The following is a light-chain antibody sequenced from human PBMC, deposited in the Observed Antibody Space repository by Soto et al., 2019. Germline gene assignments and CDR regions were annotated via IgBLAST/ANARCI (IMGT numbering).Light chain of an antibody. V-gene: IGKV1-12*01. J-gene: IGKJ4*01. Sequence: DIQMTQSPSSVSASVGDRVTITCRASQSINNWLAWYQQKPGTAPQLLVYTTSTLQSGVPSRFSGSGSGTDFTLTISSLQPEDFATYYCQQANTFPLTFGGGTKVEIK. CDR1: QSINNW. CDR2: TTS. CDR3: QQANTFPLT.